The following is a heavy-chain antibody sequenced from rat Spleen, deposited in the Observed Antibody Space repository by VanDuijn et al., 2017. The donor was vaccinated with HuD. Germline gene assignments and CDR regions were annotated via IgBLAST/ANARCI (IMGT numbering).Heavy chain of an antibody. D-gene: IGHD1-12*02. J-gene: IGHJ3*01. CDR2: INSAGNT. CDR1: DHSIANGYR. CDR3: ARSDGNHYYLPVIY. Sequence: EVQLQESGPGLVKPSQSLSLTCSVTDHSIANGYRWNWIRKFPGNKLEWMGYINSAGNTLYNPSLKSRISITRDTYKNQFFLQVNSVTTEDTATYDCARSDGNHYYLPVIYLGQVPQVPVSS. V-gene: IGHV3-3*01.